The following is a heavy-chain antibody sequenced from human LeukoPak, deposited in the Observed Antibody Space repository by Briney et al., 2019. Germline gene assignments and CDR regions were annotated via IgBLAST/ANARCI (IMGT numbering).Heavy chain of an antibody. J-gene: IGHJ5*02. CDR2: VYHSGTT. CDR3: ARLNRDREWCEP. D-gene: IGHD1-14*01. V-gene: IGHV4-30-2*01. CDR1: GASIRSGYS. Sequence: PSQTLSLTCGVSGASIRSGYSWSLIRQPPGQGLEWIGYVYHSGTTYYNPSLKTLKTRYTMSVDTSNNQFSLQVKSVTAADTAIYFCARLNRDREWCEPWG.